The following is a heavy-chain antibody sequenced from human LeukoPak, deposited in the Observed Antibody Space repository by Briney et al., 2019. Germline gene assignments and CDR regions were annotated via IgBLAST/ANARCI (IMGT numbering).Heavy chain of an antibody. CDR1: GGSISSYY. CDR3: ARVASSGRWFDP. V-gene: IGHV4-59*01. D-gene: IGHD1-26*01. Sequence: PSETLSLTCSVSGGSISSYYWSWIRQPPGKGLEWIGYIYYSGSTNYNPSLKSRVTISVDTSKNQFSLKLSSVTAADTAVYYCARVASSGRWFDPWAREPWSPSPQ. J-gene: IGHJ5*02. CDR2: IYYSGST.